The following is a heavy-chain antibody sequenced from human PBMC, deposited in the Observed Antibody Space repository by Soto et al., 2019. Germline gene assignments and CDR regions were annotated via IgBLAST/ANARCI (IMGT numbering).Heavy chain of an antibody. CDR3: AKAASMTIRDGFDR. D-gene: IGHD4-17*01. CDR1: GFTFSSYA. V-gene: IGHV3-23*01. Sequence: EVQVLESGGGLVQPGGSLRLSCAASGFTFSSYAMSWVRQAPGQGLGWVSAISGSGSNPYYADSVKGRFTISRDNSKNTLYLQINSLRAEDTALYYCAKAASMTIRDGFDRWGQGTLVTVAS. CDR2: ISGSGSNP. J-gene: IGHJ4*02.